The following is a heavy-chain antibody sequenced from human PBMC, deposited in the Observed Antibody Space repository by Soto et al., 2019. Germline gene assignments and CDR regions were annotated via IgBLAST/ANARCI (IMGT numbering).Heavy chain of an antibody. Sequence: ASVKVSCKASGGTFSSYTISWVRQAPGQGLEWMGRIIPILGIANYAQKFQGRVTITADKSTSTAYMELSSLRSEDTAMYYCARESSGYYYWFDPWGQGTLVTVSS. V-gene: IGHV1-69*04. CDR3: ARESSGYYYWFDP. CDR2: IIPILGIA. D-gene: IGHD3-22*01. J-gene: IGHJ5*02. CDR1: GGTFSSYT.